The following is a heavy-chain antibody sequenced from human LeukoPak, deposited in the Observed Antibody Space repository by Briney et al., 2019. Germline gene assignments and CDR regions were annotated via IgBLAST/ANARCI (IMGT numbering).Heavy chain of an antibody. CDR3: ARDMYYYDSSGYYPYYYYGMDV. D-gene: IGHD3-22*01. CDR1: GYTFTGYY. CDR2: INPNSGGT. V-gene: IGHV1-2*02. J-gene: IGHJ6*02. Sequence: ASVKVSCKASGYTFTGYYMYWVRQAPGQGLEWMGWINPNSGGTNYAQKFQGRVTMTRDTSISTAYMELSRLRSDDTAVYYCARDMYYYDSSGYYPYYYYGMDVWGQGTTVTVSS.